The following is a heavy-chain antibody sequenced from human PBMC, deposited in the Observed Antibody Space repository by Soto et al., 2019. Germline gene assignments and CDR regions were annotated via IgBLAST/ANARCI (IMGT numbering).Heavy chain of an antibody. V-gene: IGHV3-23*01. Sequence: GGSMRLSSAASGFTFSSYAMSWVRQAPVKGLEWVSAISGSGGSTYYADSVKGRFTISRDNYKNTLYLQMNSLRAEDTAVYYCAKDRHGGYYSSDAFDIWGQGTMVTVSS. CDR3: AKDRHGGYYSSDAFDI. D-gene: IGHD3-22*01. CDR2: ISGSGGST. J-gene: IGHJ3*02. CDR1: GFTFSSYA.